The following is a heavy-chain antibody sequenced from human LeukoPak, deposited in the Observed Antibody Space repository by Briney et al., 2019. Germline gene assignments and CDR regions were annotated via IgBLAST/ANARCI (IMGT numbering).Heavy chain of an antibody. V-gene: IGHV3-23*01. CDR3: AKVQTIPQYFDWLFLFDY. D-gene: IGHD3-9*01. CDR2: ISATGGST. CDR1: GFTFSSYA. J-gene: IGHJ4*02. Sequence: GGSLRLSCAASGFTFSSYAMSWVRQAPGMGLEWVSVISATGGSTYYADSVKGRFTISRDNSKTTLYLQMNSLRAEDTAVYYCAKVQTIPQYFDWLFLFDYWGQGTLVTVSS.